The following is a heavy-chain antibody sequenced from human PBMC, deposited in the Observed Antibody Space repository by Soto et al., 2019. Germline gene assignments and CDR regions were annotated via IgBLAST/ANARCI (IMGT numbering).Heavy chain of an antibody. Sequence: QVQLVQSGAEVKKPGASVRVSCKASGYTITCCAMHWVRQAPGQRPEWMGWINAGDGDTKYSQNFQGRLTIIMDTSANTAYMELSSLRSEDTAVYYCARDGEEQAAAAMVYWGQGTLVTVSS. CDR1: GYTITCCA. J-gene: IGHJ4*02. CDR2: INAGDGDT. D-gene: IGHD6-13*01. CDR3: ARDGEEQAAAAMVY. V-gene: IGHV1-3*01.